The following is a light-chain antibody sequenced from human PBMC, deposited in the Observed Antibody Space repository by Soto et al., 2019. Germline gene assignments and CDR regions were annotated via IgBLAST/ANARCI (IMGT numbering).Light chain of an antibody. Sequence: EIVLTQSPATLSVSPGERATLCCRASQSVSSNLAWYQQKPGQAPRLLVYGASTRATGIPARFSGSGSGTEFTLTISSLKPADFAVYYCQQYNNWPSITFGQGTRLEIK. CDR3: QQYNNWPSIT. V-gene: IGKV3-15*01. CDR1: QSVSSN. J-gene: IGKJ5*01. CDR2: GAS.